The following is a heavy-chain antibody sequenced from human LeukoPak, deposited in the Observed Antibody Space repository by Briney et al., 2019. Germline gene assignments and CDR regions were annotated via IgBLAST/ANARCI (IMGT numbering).Heavy chain of an antibody. CDR2: ISSDGSDT. D-gene: IGHD6-13*01. Sequence: PGGSLRLSCAASGFTFSSYWMHWVRQAPGKGLVWVSRISSDGSDTNYADSVKGRFTISRDNAKNTLYLPTNSLRAEDTAVYYCARGSYSLGGFDYWGQGTLVTVSS. V-gene: IGHV3-74*01. J-gene: IGHJ4*02. CDR3: ARGSYSLGGFDY. CDR1: GFTFSSYW.